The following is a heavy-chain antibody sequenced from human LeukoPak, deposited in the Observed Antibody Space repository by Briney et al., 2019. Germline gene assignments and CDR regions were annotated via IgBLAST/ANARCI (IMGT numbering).Heavy chain of an antibody. CDR3: ARGSGENGDYEDY. J-gene: IGHJ4*02. V-gene: IGHV4-34*01. Sequence: SETLSLTCAVYGGSFSGYYWSWIRQPPGKGLEWIGEINHSGSTNYNPSLKSRVTISVDTSKNQFSLKLSSVTAADTAVYYCARGSGENGDYEDYWGQGTLVTVSS. D-gene: IGHD4-17*01. CDR1: GGSFSGYY. CDR2: INHSGST.